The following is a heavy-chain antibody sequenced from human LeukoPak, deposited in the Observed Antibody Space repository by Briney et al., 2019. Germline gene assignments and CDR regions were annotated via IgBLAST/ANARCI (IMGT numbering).Heavy chain of an antibody. CDR2: ISAYNGNT. J-gene: IGHJ5*02. Sequence: GASVKVSCKASGYTFTSYDINWVRQATGQGLEWMGWISAYNGNTNYAQKLQGRVTMTTDTSTSTAYMELRSLRSDDTAVYYCARDFNYYGSGARSWFDPWGQGTLVTVSS. CDR3: ARDFNYYGSGARSWFDP. D-gene: IGHD3-10*01. CDR1: GYTFTSYD. V-gene: IGHV1-18*01.